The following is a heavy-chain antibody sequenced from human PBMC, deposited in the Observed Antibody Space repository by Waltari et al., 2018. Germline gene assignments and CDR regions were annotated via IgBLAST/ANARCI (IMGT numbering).Heavy chain of an antibody. CDR3: AREGYTSGRAGNFDY. V-gene: IGHV3-30-3*01. J-gene: IGHJ4*02. CDR1: RSWFNNDI. CDR2: MSYDGYSR. Sequence: LVESGGDVVQSGRSLRLSCASSRSWFNNDIMDWVRQAPGKGLEWVSAMSYDGYSRYYADSVKGRFTISRDDSLKTVYLQLDSLRVEDTAVYYCAREGYTSGRAGNFDYWGQGTLVTVSS. D-gene: IGHD2-15*01.